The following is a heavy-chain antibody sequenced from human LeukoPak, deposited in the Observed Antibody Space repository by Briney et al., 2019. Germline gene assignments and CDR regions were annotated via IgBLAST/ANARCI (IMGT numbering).Heavy chain of an antibody. CDR2: IWYDGSKK. V-gene: IGHV3-33*01. CDR1: GFTFSSYG. D-gene: IGHD6-19*01. Sequence: PGRSLRLSCAASGFTFSSYGMHWVRQAPGKGLEWVAVIWYDGSKKNYADSAKGRFTVSRDNSKNTLYLQMNSLRVEDTAVYFCARVSEDHTTGWYEEYFQHWGQGTLVTVSS. CDR3: ARVSEDHTTGWYEEYFQH. J-gene: IGHJ1*01.